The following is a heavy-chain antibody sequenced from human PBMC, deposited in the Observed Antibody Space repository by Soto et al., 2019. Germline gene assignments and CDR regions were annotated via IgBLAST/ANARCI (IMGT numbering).Heavy chain of an antibody. Sequence: PGGSLRLSCGASGFTFSTYSMNWVRQAPGKGLEWVSYISSSSSTIFYTDSVKGRFTVSRDNSKSTLYLQMNSLRAEDTALYYCAKGRSYYYYYGVDVWGQGTTVTVSS. V-gene: IGHV3-48*01. J-gene: IGHJ6*02. CDR2: ISSSSSTI. CDR1: GFTFSTYS. CDR3: AKGRSYYYYYGVDV.